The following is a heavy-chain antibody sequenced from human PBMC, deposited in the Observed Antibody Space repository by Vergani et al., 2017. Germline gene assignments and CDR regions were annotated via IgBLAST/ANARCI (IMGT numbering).Heavy chain of an antibody. J-gene: IGHJ3*02. Sequence: QVQLQESCPGLVKPSETLSLTCTVSGGSISSYYWSWVRQPPGQGLEWIGYIYYSGSTNYNPSLKSRVTISVATSKNQFSLKLSSVTAADTAVYYCASARGSKPPFRRPTRFDIWGQGTMVTVSS. CDR2: IYYSGST. V-gene: IGHV4-59*12. CDR1: GGSISSYY. D-gene: IGHD3-10*01. CDR3: ASARGSKPPFRRPTRFDI.